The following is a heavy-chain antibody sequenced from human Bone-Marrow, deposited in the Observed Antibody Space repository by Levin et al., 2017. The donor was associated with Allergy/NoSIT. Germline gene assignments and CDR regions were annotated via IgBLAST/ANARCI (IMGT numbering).Heavy chain of an antibody. J-gene: IGHJ4*02. V-gene: IGHV1-69*01. D-gene: IGHD5-18*01. CDR1: GGTFSSYA. CDR3: ATWTKRGYSFDDDY. Sequence: KISCKASGGTFSSYAISWVRQAPGQGLEWMGGIIPIFGTANYAQKFQGRVTITADESTSTAYMELSSLRSEDTAVYYCATWTKRGYSFDDDYWGQGTLVTVSS. CDR2: IIPIFGTA.